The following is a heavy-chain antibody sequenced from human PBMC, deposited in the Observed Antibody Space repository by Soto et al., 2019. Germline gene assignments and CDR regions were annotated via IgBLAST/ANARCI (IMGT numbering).Heavy chain of an antibody. Sequence: PGGSLRLSCAASGFTFSSYSMNWVRQAPGKGLEWVSSISSSSYIYYADSVKDRFTISRDNAKNSLYLQMNSLRAEDTAVYYCARDHPGGVVMKNYYGMDVWGQGTTVTVSS. CDR3: ARDHPGGVVMKNYYGMDV. CDR2: ISSSSYI. V-gene: IGHV3-21*01. J-gene: IGHJ6*02. D-gene: IGHD3-3*01. CDR1: GFTFSSYS.